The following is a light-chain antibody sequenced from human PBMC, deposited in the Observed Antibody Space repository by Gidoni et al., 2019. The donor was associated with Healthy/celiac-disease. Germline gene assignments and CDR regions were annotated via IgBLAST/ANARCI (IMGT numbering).Light chain of an antibody. CDR2: EVS. CDR1: SSDVGGYNY. V-gene: IGLV2-14*01. J-gene: IGLJ2*01. CDR3: SSYTSSSTPL. Sequence: QSALTQPASVSGSPGQSITISCTGTSSDVGGYNYVSWYQQHPGKAPKLMIYEVSNRPSGVPDRFSGSKSGNTASLTISRLQAEDEADYYCSSYTSSSTPLFGGGTKLTVL.